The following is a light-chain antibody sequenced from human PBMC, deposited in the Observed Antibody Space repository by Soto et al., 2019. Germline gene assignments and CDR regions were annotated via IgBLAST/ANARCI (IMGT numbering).Light chain of an antibody. CDR3: AAWDDSLNGYV. CDR1: SSNFGSNS. Sequence: QSVLTQPPSASGTPEQRVTISCSGSSSNFGSNSVNWYQQLPGTGPKLLIYSNNQQPSGVPDRSSCSKSGTSASLAISGLQSEDEAEYYCAAWDDSLNGYVFGTGTKVTVL. CDR2: SNN. J-gene: IGLJ1*01. V-gene: IGLV1-44*01.